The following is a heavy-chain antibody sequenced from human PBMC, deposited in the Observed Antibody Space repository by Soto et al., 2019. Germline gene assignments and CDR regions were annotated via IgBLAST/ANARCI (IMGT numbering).Heavy chain of an antibody. CDR2: INAADGNT. CDR3: AREDNYDYHYYYGIDA. Sequence: ASVKVSCQTSGYTYISFAILWVRQAQGQRLEWMGWINAADGNTKYSQKFQGRVTITRDTSANTAYMELSSLRSEDTAVYYCAREDNYDYHYYYGIDAWGQGTTVTVSS. CDR1: GYTYISFA. D-gene: IGHD3-22*01. V-gene: IGHV1-3*01. J-gene: IGHJ6*02.